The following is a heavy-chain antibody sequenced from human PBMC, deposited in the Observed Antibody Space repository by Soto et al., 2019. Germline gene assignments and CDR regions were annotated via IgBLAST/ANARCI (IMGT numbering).Heavy chain of an antibody. CDR1: GGSISNSY. CDR3: ARGPVGEIPYY. V-gene: IGHV4-59*01. J-gene: IGHJ4*02. Sequence: QVQLQESGPGLVKPSETLSLTCTVSGGSISNSYWNWLRQPPGKGLEWIGYIYYSGSTNYNPSLKSRVTISVDTSKNQFSLKLSSVTAADTAVYYCARGPVGEIPYYWGQGTLVTVSS. D-gene: IGHD3-16*02. CDR2: IYYSGST.